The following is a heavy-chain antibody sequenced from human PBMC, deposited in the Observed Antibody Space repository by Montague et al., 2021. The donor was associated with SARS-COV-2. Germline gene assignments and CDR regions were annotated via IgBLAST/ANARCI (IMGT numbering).Heavy chain of an antibody. CDR2: N. J-gene: IGHJ4*02. D-gene: IGHD6-13*01. Sequence: NDYAVSVKGRMTISPDTSKNQFSLQLSSVTPEDSAVYYCARDPRYSLSWSFEYWGPGTLVTVS. V-gene: IGHV6-1*01. CDR3: ARDPRYSLSWSFEY.